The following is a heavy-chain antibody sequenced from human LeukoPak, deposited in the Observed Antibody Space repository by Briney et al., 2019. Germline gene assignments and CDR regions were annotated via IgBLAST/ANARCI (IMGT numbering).Heavy chain of an antibody. CDR2: ISASGGST. CDR3: AKQSPLGYCSSTSCYASDY. J-gene: IGHJ4*02. Sequence: GGSLRLSCAAYGFTFSSYAMSWVRQAPGKGLEWVSAISASGGSTYYADSVKGRFTISRDNSKNTLYLQMNSLRAEDTAVYYCAKQSPLGYCSSTSCYASDYWGQGTLVTVCS. CDR1: GFTFSSYA. V-gene: IGHV3-23*01. D-gene: IGHD2-2*01.